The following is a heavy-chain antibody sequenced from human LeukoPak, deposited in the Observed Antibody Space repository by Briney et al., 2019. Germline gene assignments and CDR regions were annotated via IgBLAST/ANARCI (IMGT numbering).Heavy chain of an antibody. CDR1: GGSISSGDYY. J-gene: IGHJ6*02. CDR2: IYYSGST. Sequence: SETLSLTCTVSGGSISSGDYYWSWIRQPPGKGLEWIGYIYYSGSTYYNPSLKGRVTISVDTSKNQFSLKLGSVTAADTAVYYCARVVITIFGVVMHYYYYGMDVWGQGTTVTVSS. D-gene: IGHD3-3*01. V-gene: IGHV4-30-4*01. CDR3: ARVVITIFGVVMHYYYYGMDV.